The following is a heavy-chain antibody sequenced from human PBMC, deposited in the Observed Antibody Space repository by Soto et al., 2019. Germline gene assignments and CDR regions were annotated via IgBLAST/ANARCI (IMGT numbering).Heavy chain of an antibody. D-gene: IGHD6-13*01. V-gene: IGHV3-23*01. CDR1: GFTFSTYA. CDR3: AKYAASTWSLFDF. Sequence: EVQLLESGGGLVQPGGSLRLSCAASGFTFSTYAMNWVRQAPGKGLESVSAISAIGGSTYYADSVKGRFTISRDNTKNTLYLQMNSLRADDTAVYYCAKYAASTWSLFDFLGQGTLGTVSS. J-gene: IGHJ4*02. CDR2: ISAIGGST.